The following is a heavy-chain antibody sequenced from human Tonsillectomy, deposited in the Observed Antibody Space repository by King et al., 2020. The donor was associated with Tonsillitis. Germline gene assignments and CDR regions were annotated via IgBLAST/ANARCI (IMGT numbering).Heavy chain of an antibody. D-gene: IGHD3-16*01. CDR2: MYYSGST. V-gene: IGHV4-59*08. CDR1: GGSINSYY. Sequence: QLQESGPGLVKPSETLSLTCTVSGGSINSYYWGWIRQPPGKGLEWIGYMYYSGSTNYNPSLKSRVTISADTTKNRFSLKLSSVTAADQAVYYCARTHPSHGGLNWFDPWGQGTLVTVSS. CDR3: ARTHPSHGGLNWFDP. J-gene: IGHJ5*02.